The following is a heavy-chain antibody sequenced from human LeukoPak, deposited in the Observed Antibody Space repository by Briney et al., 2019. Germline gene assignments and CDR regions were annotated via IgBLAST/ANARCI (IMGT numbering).Heavy chain of an antibody. CDR1: GGSFSDYY. D-gene: IGHD5-24*01. CDR3: ARGLAEMATIYYFDY. V-gene: IGHV4-34*01. CDR2: INHSGST. J-gene: IGHJ4*02. Sequence: SETLSLTCAVYGGSFSDYYWSWIRQPPGKGLEWIGEINHSGSTNYNPSLKSRVTISVDTSKYQFSLKLSSVTAADTAVYYCARGLAEMATIYYFDYWGQGTLVTVSS.